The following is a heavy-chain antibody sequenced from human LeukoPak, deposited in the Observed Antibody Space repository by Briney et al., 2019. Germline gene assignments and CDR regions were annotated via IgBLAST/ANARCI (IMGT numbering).Heavy chain of an antibody. CDR3: ARESPACGEDCYFDY. Sequence: PGGSLRLSCAASGFSVSRYWMHWVRQAPGKGLVWVARINVEGTYIDYAESVKGRFTISRDNSKNTLYLQMNSLRTDDTAVYYCARESPACGEDCYFDYWGQGTLVTVSS. CDR2: INVEGTYI. D-gene: IGHD2-21*02. V-gene: IGHV3-74*01. J-gene: IGHJ4*02. CDR1: GFSVSRYW.